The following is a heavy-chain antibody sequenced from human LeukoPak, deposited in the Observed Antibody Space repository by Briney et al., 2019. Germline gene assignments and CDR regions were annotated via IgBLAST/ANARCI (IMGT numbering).Heavy chain of an antibody. CDR3: ARMAMVRGVDY. D-gene: IGHD3-10*01. Sequence: ASVKVSCKASGGTFSSYAISWVRQAPGQGLEWMGRIIPILGTANYAQKFQGRVTITADKSTSTAYMELSSLRSEDTAVYYCARMAMVRGVDYWGQGTLVTVSS. V-gene: IGHV1-69*04. CDR2: IIPILGTA. J-gene: IGHJ4*02. CDR1: GGTFSSYA.